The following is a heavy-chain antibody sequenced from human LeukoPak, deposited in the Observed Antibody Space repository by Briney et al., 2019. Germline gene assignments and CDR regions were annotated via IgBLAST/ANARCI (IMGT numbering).Heavy chain of an antibody. CDR2: INPNSGGT. CDR3: ARARNYYYYYMDV. J-gene: IGHJ6*03. Sequence: ASVKVSCKASGYTFTGYYMHWVRQAPGQGLEWMGWINPNSGGTSYAQKFQGRVTMTRDTSISTAYMELSRLRSDDTAVYYCARARNYYYYYMDVWGKGTTVTVSS. V-gene: IGHV1-2*02. CDR1: GYTFTGYY.